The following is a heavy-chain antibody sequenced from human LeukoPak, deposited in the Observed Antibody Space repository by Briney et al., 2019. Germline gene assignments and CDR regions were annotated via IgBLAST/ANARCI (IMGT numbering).Heavy chain of an antibody. V-gene: IGHV4-59*08. CDR1: GGSISSYY. J-gene: IGHJ4*02. Sequence: SETLSLTCTVSGGSISSYYWSWIRQPPGKGLKWIGYIYYSGSTNHNPSLKSRVTISVDTSKNQFSLNLSCVNAADTAVYYCARQMSDYGPFDYWGQGTLVTVSS. D-gene: IGHD4-17*01. CDR2: IYYSGST. CDR3: ARQMSDYGPFDY.